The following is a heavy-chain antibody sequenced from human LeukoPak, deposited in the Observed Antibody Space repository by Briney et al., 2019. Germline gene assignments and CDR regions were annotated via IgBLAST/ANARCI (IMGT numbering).Heavy chain of an antibody. J-gene: IGHJ4*02. Sequence: GGSLRLSCAASGFTVSDYTMNWVRQAPGKGLEWVANIKQDGSEKYYVDSVKGRFTFSRDNAKNSLYLQMNSLRAEDTAVYYCARGTAGTGSTWDYWGQGTLVTVSS. CDR3: ARGTAGTGSTWDY. CDR1: GFTVSDYT. CDR2: IKQDGSEK. D-gene: IGHD6-13*01. V-gene: IGHV3-7*01.